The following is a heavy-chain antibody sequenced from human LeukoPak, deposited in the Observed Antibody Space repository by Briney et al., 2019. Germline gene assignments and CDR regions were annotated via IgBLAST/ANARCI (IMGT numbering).Heavy chain of an antibody. CDR2: SYYSGST. J-gene: IGHJ5*02. D-gene: IGHD3-3*01. CDR3: ARQFWSGQNWFDP. CDR1: LGSLSSVMYY. V-gene: IGHV4-61*01. Sequence: SGALSHTCTVPLGSLSSVMYYWRWIRQPPGMGLGWLGYSYYSGSTNYNPSLKSRVTISVDTSKNQFSLKLSSVTAADTAVYYCARQFWSGQNWFDPWGQGSLVTVSS.